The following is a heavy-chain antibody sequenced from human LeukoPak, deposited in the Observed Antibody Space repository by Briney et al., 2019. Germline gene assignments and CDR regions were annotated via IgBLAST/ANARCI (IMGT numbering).Heavy chain of an antibody. D-gene: IGHD3-10*01. Sequence: ASVKVSCKASGYTFTSYDINWVRQATGQGLEWMGWMNPNSGNTGYAQKFQGRVTITRNTSISTAYMELSSLRSEDTAVYYCARGITMARGGYYYYYMDVWGKGTTVTVSS. CDR3: ARGITMARGGYYYYYMDV. V-gene: IGHV1-8*03. CDR1: GYTFTSYD. J-gene: IGHJ6*03. CDR2: MNPNSGNT.